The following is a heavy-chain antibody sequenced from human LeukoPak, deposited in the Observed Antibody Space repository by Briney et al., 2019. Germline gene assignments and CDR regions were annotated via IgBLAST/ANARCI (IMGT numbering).Heavy chain of an antibody. V-gene: IGHV3-48*01. Sequence: PGGSLRLSCAASGFTFSSYSMNWVRQAPGKGLEWVSYISSSSSTIYHADSVKGRFTISRDNAKNSLYLQMNSLRAEDTAVYYCARDPHTRRFDYWGQGTLVTVSS. CDR3: ARDPHTRRFDY. J-gene: IGHJ4*02. CDR1: GFTFSSYS. CDR2: ISSSSSTI.